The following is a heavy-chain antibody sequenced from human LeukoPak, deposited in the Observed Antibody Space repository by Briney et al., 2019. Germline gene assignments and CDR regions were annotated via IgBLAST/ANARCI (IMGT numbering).Heavy chain of an antibody. CDR3: ARLWFGEGWFDP. CDR1: GDSISSSH. J-gene: IGHJ5*02. D-gene: IGHD3-10*01. Sequence: SETLSLTCNVSGDSISSSHWSWIRQSPGKGLEWIGYIYHSGNTNYNPSLKSRLTISVDTSKNQFSLKLSSVTAADTAVYYCARLWFGEGWFDPWSQGTLVTVSS. V-gene: IGHV4-59*01. CDR2: IYHSGNT.